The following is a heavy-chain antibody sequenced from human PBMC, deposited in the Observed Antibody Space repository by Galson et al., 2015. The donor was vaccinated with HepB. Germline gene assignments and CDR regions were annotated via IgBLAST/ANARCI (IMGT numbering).Heavy chain of an antibody. V-gene: IGHV3-30-3*01. CDR1: GFTFSSYA. Sequence: SLRLSCAASGFTFSSYAMHWVRQAPGKGLEWVAVISYDGSNKYYADSVKGRFTISRDNSKNTLYLQMNSLRAEDTAVYYCARDRVGSSGWPGFDYWGQGTLVTVSS. D-gene: IGHD6-19*01. CDR2: ISYDGSNK. J-gene: IGHJ4*02. CDR3: ARDRVGSSGWPGFDY.